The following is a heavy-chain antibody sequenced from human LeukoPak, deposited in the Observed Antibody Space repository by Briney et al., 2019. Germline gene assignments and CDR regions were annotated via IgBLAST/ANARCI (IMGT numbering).Heavy chain of an antibody. CDR3: AKDLRPMVRGGITCFDY. J-gene: IGHJ4*02. CDR2: ITSSGSTI. CDR1: GFTFSSYE. V-gene: IGHV3-48*03. D-gene: IGHD3-10*01. Sequence: GGSLRLSCAASGFTFSSYEMNWVRQAPGKGLEWVSYITSSGSTIYYADSVKGRFTISRDNSKNTLYLQMNSLRAEDTAVYYCAKDLRPMVRGGITCFDYWGQGTLVTVSS.